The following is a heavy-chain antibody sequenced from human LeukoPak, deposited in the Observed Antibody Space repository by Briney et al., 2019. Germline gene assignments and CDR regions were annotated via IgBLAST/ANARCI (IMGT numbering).Heavy chain of an antibody. D-gene: IGHD3-3*01. J-gene: IGHJ6*03. Sequence: SETLSLTCAVYGGSFSGYYWSWIRQPPGKGLEWIGEINHSGSTNYNPSLKSRVTISVDTSKNQFSLKLSSVTAADTAVYYCARGLLTYDFWSGYSPYYYMDVWGKGTTVTVSS. V-gene: IGHV4-34*01. CDR3: ARGLLTYDFWSGYSPYYYMDV. CDR1: GGSFSGYY. CDR2: INHSGST.